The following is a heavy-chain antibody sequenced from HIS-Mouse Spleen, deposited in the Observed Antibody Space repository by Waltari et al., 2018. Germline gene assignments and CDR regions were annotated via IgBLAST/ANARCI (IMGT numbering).Heavy chain of an antibody. J-gene: IGHJ2*01. D-gene: IGHD6-13*01. CDR3: AREIPYSSSWYDWYFDL. CDR2: IYYSGST. Sequence: QLQLQESGPGLVKPSETLSLTCTVSGGSISSSSYYWGWIRQPPGKGLEWIGSIYYSGSTDHNPALNSRVTTSVDPSKNQFSLKLSSVTAADTAVYYCAREIPYSSSWYDWYFDLWGRGTLVTVSS. CDR1: GGSISSSSYY. V-gene: IGHV4-39*07.